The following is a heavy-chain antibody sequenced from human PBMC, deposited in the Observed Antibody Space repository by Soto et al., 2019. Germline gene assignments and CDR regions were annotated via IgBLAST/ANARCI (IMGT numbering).Heavy chain of an antibody. D-gene: IGHD3-3*01. CDR2: IYYSGST. V-gene: IGHV4-61*03. CDR1: GGSVSSGSHY. J-gene: IGHJ5*02. Sequence: SETLSLTCTVSGGSVSSGSHYWSWIRQPRGKGLEWIGNIYYSGSTKYNPSLKSRVTISVDRSRNHFSLNLRSVTTADTAQYYCARDTSYDFWSGYVGFDPWGQGTLVTVSS. CDR3: ARDTSYDFWSGYVGFDP.